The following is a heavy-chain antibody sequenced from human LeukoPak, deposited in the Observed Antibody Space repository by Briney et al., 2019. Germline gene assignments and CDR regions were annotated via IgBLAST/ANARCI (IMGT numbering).Heavy chain of an antibody. D-gene: IGHD6-13*01. CDR3: ARDWGAGTVDY. J-gene: IGHJ4*02. Sequence: SGGSLRLSCAASGFTFSSYEMNWVRPAPGKGLEWGSYISSSGSTIYYADSVKGRFTISRDNAKNSLYLQMNSLRAEDTAVYYCARDWGAGTVDYWGQGTLVTVSS. CDR2: ISSSGSTI. CDR1: GFTFSSYE. V-gene: IGHV3-48*03.